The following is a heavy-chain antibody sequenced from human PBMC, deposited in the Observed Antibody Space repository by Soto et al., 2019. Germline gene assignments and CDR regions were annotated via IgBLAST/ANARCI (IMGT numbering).Heavy chain of an antibody. CDR3: ARAPYYDFWSGYWYKDNWFDP. D-gene: IGHD3-3*01. V-gene: IGHV1-3*01. CDR1: GYTFTSYA. CDR2: INAGNGNT. Sequence: ASVKVSCKASGYTFTSYAMHLVRQAPGQRLEWMGWINAGNGNTKYSQKFQGRVTITRDTSASTAYMELSSLRSEDTAVYYCARAPYYDFWSGYWYKDNWFDPWGQGTLVTVSS. J-gene: IGHJ5*02.